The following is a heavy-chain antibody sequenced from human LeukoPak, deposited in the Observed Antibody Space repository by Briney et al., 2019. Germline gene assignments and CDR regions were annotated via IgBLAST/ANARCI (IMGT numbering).Heavy chain of an antibody. D-gene: IGHD5-12*01. V-gene: IGHV3-7*01. J-gene: IGHJ4*02. CDR1: RFTFRSYW. Sequence: GGSLRLSCAASRFTFRSYWMSWVRQAPGKGLEWVANIKQGGSVQYYMDSVKGRFTISRDDAKNSLYVQMNSLRDEDTAVYYCARVEYSGWNLEYWGQGTLVTVSS. CDR3: ARVEYSGWNLEY. CDR2: IKQGGSVQ.